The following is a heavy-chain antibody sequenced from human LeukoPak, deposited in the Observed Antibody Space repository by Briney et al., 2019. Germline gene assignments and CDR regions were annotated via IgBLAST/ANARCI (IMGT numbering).Heavy chain of an antibody. V-gene: IGHV4-61*08. CDR3: ARVFGGSEEYGLDV. Sequence: PSETLSLTCTVSGGSVSSGGYYWSWIRQPPGKGLEWIGYIYYSGSTNYNPSLKSRVTISVDTSKNQFSLTLSSVTATDTAVYFCARVFGGSEEYGLDVWGRGTTVTVSS. CDR1: GGSVSSGGYY. CDR2: IYYSGST. J-gene: IGHJ6*02. D-gene: IGHD6-25*01.